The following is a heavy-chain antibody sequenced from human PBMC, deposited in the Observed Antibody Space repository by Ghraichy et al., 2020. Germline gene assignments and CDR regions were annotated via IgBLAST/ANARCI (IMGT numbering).Heavy chain of an antibody. J-gene: IGHJ4*02. D-gene: IGHD3-10*02. CDR2: ISYDGGET. CDR1: GFTLRSYA. Sequence: GGSLRLSCAVSGFTLRSYAMHWVRQAPGKQLEWVSFISYDGGETSYANSVNGIFTSSRDNSNHLVFLEMKGLGTEDTAVYYCARSLYVPAGFYYLFDLCGQGTQVTVSS. CDR3: ARSLYVPAGFYYLFDL. V-gene: IGHV3-33*08.